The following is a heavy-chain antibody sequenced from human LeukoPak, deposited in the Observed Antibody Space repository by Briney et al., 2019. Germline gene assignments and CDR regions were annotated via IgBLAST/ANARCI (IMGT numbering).Heavy chain of an antibody. CDR2: IYSGGST. V-gene: IGHV3-66*01. Sequence: GGSLRLSCAASGFTFSSYAMSWVRQAPGKGLEWVSVIYSGGSTYYADSVKGRFAISRDNSKNTLYLQMNSLRAEDTAVYYCARGLVAAGYFVDYWGQGTLVTVSS. CDR1: GFTFSSYA. CDR3: ARGLVAAGYFVDY. J-gene: IGHJ4*02. D-gene: IGHD6-13*01.